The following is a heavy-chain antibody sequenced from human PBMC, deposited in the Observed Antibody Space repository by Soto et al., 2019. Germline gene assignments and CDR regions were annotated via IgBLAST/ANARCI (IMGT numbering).Heavy chain of an antibody. J-gene: IGHJ4*02. CDR3: ARLPNTSGSTRHIDY. Sequence: QVQLVQSGAEVKRPGSSVKVSCKASGVFSNFAVSWVRQAPGQGLEWMGAIIPVFRAPNYAQKFQGRVRITADESTRTAYMDLSSLRSDDTAVYYCARLPNTSGSTRHIDYWGQGTLVTVSS. CDR2: IIPVFRAP. CDR1: GVFSNFA. V-gene: IGHV1-69*01. D-gene: IGHD6-19*01.